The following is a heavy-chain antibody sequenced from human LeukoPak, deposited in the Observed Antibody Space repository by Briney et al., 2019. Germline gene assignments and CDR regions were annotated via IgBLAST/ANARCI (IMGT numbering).Heavy chain of an antibody. CDR3: ARGTEITIFGVVTVGWFDP. J-gene: IGHJ5*02. CDR1: GGSFSGYY. V-gene: IGHV4-34*01. CDR2: INHSGST. Sequence: SEPLSLTCAVYGGSFSGYYWSWIRQPPGKGLEWIGEINHSGSTNYNPSLKSRVTISVDTSKNQFSLKLSSVTAADTAVYYCARGTEITIFGVVTVGWFDPWGQGTLVTVSS. D-gene: IGHD3-3*01.